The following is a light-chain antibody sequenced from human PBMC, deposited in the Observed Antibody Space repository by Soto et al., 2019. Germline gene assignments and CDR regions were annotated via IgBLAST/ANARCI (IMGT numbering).Light chain of an antibody. CDR1: SSDVGTYNL. CDR3: ASYAGGKNFYV. CDR2: EGS. Sequence: QSVLTQPASVSGSPGQSITISCTGTSSDVGTYNLVSWYQQRPGKAPKLTIYEGSQRPSGVSSRFSGSKSGNTASLTVSGLQAEDEADYHCASYAGGKNFYVFGTGTKLTVL. J-gene: IGLJ1*01. V-gene: IGLV2-14*02.